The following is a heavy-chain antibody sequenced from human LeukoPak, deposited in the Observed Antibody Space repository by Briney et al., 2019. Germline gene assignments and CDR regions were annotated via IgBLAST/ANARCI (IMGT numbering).Heavy chain of an antibody. V-gene: IGHV1-18*01. D-gene: IGHD3-9*01. CDR3: ARLYYDILTGYYRYYMDV. J-gene: IGHJ6*03. CDR2: ISAYNGNT. Sequence: GASVKVSCKASGYTFTSYGISWVRQAPGQGLEWMGWISAYNGNTNYAQKLQGRVTMTTDTSTSTAYMELRSLRSDDTAVYYCARLYYDILTGYYRYYMDVWGKGTTVTVSS. CDR1: GYTFTSYG.